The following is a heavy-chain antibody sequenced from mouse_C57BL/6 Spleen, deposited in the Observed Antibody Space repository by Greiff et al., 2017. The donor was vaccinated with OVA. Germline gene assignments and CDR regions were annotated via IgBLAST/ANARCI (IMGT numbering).Heavy chain of an antibody. CDR2: ISSGGSYT. J-gene: IGHJ3*01. CDR1: GFTFSSYG. CDR3: ARHGRTAQADWFAY. D-gene: IGHD3-2*02. V-gene: IGHV5-6*01. Sequence: EVHLVESGGDLVKPGGSLKLSCAASGFTFSSYGMSWVRQTPDKRLEWVATISSGGSYTYYPDSVKGRFTISRDNAKNTLYLQMSSLKSEDTAMYYCARHGRTAQADWFAYWGQGTLVTVSA.